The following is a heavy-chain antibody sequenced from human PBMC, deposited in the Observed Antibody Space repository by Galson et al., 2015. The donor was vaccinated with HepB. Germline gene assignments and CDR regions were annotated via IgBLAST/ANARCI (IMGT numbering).Heavy chain of an antibody. D-gene: IGHD3-10*01. CDR3: AKMKGLIKPNYSMNV. V-gene: IGHV3-23*01. CDR2: ISSSGGSS. Sequence: LRLSCAASGFSLKTFAMSWVRQAPGKGLEWVSTISSSGGSSYYADSVKGRFTISKDISKNTVDLQMDSLRAEDTAIYFCAKMKGLIKPNYSMNVWGRGTTVTVSS. CDR1: GFSLKTFA. J-gene: IGHJ6*02.